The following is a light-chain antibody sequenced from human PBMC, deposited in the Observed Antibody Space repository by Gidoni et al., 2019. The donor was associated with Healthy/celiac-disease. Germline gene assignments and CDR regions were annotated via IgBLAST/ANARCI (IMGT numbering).Light chain of an antibody. Sequence: EIVFPHSPATLSLSPGERPTLSCRASQSVSSYLAWYQQKPGQAPRLLIYDAYNRATGIPARFSGSGSGTDFTLTSSSLEPEDCAVYYCQQRSNWPPELTFGGXTKVEIK. J-gene: IGKJ4*01. CDR1: QSVSSY. CDR3: QQRSNWPPELT. CDR2: DAY. V-gene: IGKV3-11*01.